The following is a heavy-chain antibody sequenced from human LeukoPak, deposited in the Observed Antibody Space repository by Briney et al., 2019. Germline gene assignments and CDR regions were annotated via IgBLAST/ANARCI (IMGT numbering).Heavy chain of an antibody. CDR3: ARDSVAVRPGWFDP. V-gene: IGHV1-18*01. CDR2: ISAYNGQT. D-gene: IGHD6-6*01. J-gene: IGHJ5*02. CDR1: GYTFTTYG. Sequence: APVKVSCKPSGYTFTTYGISWVRQASGQGLEWMGWISAYNGQTNYAQKFQGRVTMTTDTSTSTAYMELRSLRSDDTAVFYCARDSVAVRPGWFDPWGQGTLVTVSS.